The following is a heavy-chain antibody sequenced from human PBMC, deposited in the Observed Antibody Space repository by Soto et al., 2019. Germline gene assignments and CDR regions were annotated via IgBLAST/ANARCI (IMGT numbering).Heavy chain of an antibody. D-gene: IGHD7-27*01. V-gene: IGHV1-18*01. CDR3: ARVCSWGSPGDAFDI. J-gene: IGHJ3*02. CDR2: ISAYNGNT. Sequence: ASVKVSCKASGYTFTSYGISWVRQAPGQGLEWMGWISAYNGNTNYAQKLQGRVTMTTDTSTSTAYMELRSLRSDDTAVYYCARVCSWGSPGDAFDIWGQGTMVTVSS. CDR1: GYTFTSYG.